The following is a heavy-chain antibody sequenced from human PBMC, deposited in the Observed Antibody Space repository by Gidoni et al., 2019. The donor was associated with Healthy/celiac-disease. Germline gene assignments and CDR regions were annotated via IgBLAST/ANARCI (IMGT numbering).Heavy chain of an antibody. CDR2: INHSVST. Sequence: QVQLQQWGAGLLKPSETLSLTCAVYGGSFSGYYWSWIRQPPGKGLECFGEINHSVSTNYNPSLKSQVTISVDTSKNQFSLKLSSVTAADTAVYYCARGPIPYYDLWSGAKGGWLDPWGQGTLVTVSS. CDR3: ARGPIPYYDLWSGAKGGWLDP. V-gene: IGHV4-34*01. D-gene: IGHD3-3*01. J-gene: IGHJ5*02. CDR1: GGSFSGYY.